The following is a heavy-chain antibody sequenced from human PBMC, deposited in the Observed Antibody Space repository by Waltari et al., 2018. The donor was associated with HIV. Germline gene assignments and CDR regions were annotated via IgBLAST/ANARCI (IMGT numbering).Heavy chain of an antibody. V-gene: IGHV4-34*02. CDR1: GGSFSGYY. D-gene: IGHD4-17*01. CDR3: ARQQKSYGDYEGRFFDY. Sequence: QVQLQQWGAGLLKSSETLSLTCAVYGGSFSGYYWSWIRQPPGKGLEWIGEISHSGVTNYNSSLKSRVTISVDTSKNQFSLKLSSVTAADTAVFYCARQQKSYGDYEGRFFDYWGPGTLVTVSS. CDR2: ISHSGVT. J-gene: IGHJ4*02.